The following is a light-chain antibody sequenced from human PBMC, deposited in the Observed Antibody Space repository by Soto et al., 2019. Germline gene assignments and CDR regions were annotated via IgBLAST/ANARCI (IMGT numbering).Light chain of an antibody. CDR3: QQSYSTPRT. V-gene: IGKV1-39*01. J-gene: IGKJ1*01. CDR1: RSISNY. Sequence: DIQMTQSPSSLSASVGDRVTITCRASRSISNYLNWYQQKPGKAPKLLMFAASSLQSGVPSRFSGGGSGPDFTLTISSLQPEDFATYYCQQSYSTPRTFGQGTKVEIK. CDR2: AAS.